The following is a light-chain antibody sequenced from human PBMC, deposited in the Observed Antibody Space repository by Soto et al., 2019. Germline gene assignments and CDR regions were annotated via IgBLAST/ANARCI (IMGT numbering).Light chain of an antibody. Sequence: QSVLTQPPSASGTPGQRVTISCSGSSSNIGSNTVNWYQQLPGTAPKLLIYSNNQRPSGVPDRLSGSKSGTSASLATSGLPYEEEEAYYCAAWDDSLNGSYVFGTGTKLTVL. CDR1: SSNIGSNT. CDR2: SNN. CDR3: AAWDDSLNGSYV. V-gene: IGLV1-44*01. J-gene: IGLJ1*01.